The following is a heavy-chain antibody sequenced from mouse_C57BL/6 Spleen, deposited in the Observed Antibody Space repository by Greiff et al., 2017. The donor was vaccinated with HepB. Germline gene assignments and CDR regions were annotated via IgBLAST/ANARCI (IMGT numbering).Heavy chain of an antibody. J-gene: IGHJ1*03. V-gene: IGHV1-66*01. CDR1: GYSFTSYY. CDR2: IYPGSGNT. Sequence: VKVVESGPELVKPGASVKISCKASGYSFTSYYIHWVKQRPGQGLEWIGWIYPGSGNTKYNEKFKGKATLTADTSSSTAYMQLSSLTSEDSAVYYCASGDGYYNWYFDVWGTGTTVTVSS. D-gene: IGHD2-3*01. CDR3: ASGDGYYNWYFDV.